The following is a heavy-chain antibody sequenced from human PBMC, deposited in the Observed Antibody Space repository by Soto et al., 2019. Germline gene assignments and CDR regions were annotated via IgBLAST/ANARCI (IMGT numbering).Heavy chain of an antibody. Sequence: SVKVSCKASGYTFTSYGISWVRQAPGQGLDWMGWISAYNGNTKYAQDLQGRVTMTTDTSTSTAYMELRSLRSDDTAVYYCARFTGGSYNTYYFYYGMDVWGQGTTVTVSS. CDR3: ARFTGGSYNTYYFYYGMDV. CDR2: ISAYNGNT. V-gene: IGHV1-18*04. CDR1: GYTFTSYG. J-gene: IGHJ6*02. D-gene: IGHD2-15*01.